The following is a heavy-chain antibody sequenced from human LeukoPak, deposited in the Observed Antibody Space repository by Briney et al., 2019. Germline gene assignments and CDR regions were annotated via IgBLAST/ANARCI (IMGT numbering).Heavy chain of an antibody. CDR2: INPSGGST. D-gene: IGHD3-10*01. CDR3: ASGTPGIGSGSSSLDY. Sequence: ASVKASCKASGYTFTSYYMHWVRQAPGQGLEWMGIINPSGGSTSYAQKFQGRVTMTRDTSTSTVYMELSSLRSEDTAVYYCASGTPGIGSGSSSLDYWGQGTLVTVSS. V-gene: IGHV1-46*01. CDR1: GYTFTSYY. J-gene: IGHJ4*02.